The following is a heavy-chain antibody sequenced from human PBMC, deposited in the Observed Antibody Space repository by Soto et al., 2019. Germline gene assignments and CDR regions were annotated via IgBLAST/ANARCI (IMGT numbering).Heavy chain of an antibody. D-gene: IGHD3-22*01. Sequence: SSVKVSCKAAGGTFSSYTISWVRQAPGQGLEWMGRIIPILGITNYAQKFQGRVTITADKSTSTAYMELSRLRSEDTAVYYCARGDHYDSSGYSPGDYWGQGTLVTVSS. J-gene: IGHJ4*02. V-gene: IGHV1-69*02. CDR1: GGTFSSYT. CDR2: IIPILGIT. CDR3: ARGDHYDSSGYSPGDY.